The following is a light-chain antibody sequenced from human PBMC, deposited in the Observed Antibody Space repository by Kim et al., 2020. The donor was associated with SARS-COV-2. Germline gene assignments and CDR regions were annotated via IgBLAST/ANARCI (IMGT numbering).Light chain of an antibody. CDR1: SSNIGNNY. V-gene: IGLV1-51*01. J-gene: IGLJ3*02. CDR2: DNN. CDR3: GTWDSSLSAV. Sequence: PGQKVTRSCSGSSSNIGNNYVSWYQQLPGTAPKLLIYDNNKRPSGTPDRFSGSKSGTSATLGITGLQTGDEADYYCGTWDSSLSAVFGGGTKLTVL.